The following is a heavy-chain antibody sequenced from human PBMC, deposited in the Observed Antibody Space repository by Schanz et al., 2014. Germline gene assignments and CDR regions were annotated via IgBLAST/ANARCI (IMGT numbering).Heavy chain of an antibody. J-gene: IGHJ4*01. D-gene: IGHD6-13*01. V-gene: IGHV3-23*04. CDR1: GFTFSTYA. CDR2: ISGSGGST. CDR3: AREQIMAAAGLVDY. Sequence: EVQLVESGGGLVQPGGSLRLSCGGSGFTFSTYAMSWVRQPPGKGLEWVSAISGSGGSTYYADSVKGRFTISRDNSKNTLYLQMNSLRAEDTAVYYCAREQIMAAAGLVDYWGHGTLVTVSS.